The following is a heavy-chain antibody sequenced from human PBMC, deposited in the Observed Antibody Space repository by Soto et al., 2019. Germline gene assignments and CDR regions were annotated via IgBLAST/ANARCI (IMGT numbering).Heavy chain of an antibody. V-gene: IGHV3-23*01. D-gene: IGHD5-18*01. CDR1: GFTFSNYA. Sequence: GGSLRLSCAASGFTFSNYAMIWVRQAPGKGLEWVSAISDTGGSAYYADSVKGRFSISRDNSKNTLYLQMDSLRADDTAVYYCAKDRLQLWLLSYFDYWGQGTLVTVS. CDR3: AKDRLQLWLLSYFDY. J-gene: IGHJ4*02. CDR2: ISDTGGSA.